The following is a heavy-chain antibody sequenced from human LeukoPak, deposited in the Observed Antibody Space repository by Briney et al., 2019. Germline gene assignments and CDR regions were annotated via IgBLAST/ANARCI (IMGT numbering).Heavy chain of an antibody. D-gene: IGHD3-10*01. CDR2: ISYTGST. CDR1: GGSISSYY. CDR3: ARAKPKNMVRGLIMRRESRYYFDY. Sequence: SETLSLTCTVSGGSISSYYWSWIRQPPGKGLEWIGYISYTGSTNYNPSLQSRVTMSVDMSKNQLSLKLSSVTAADTAVYYCARAKPKNMVRGLIMRRESRYYFDYWGQGTLVTVSS. V-gene: IGHV4-59*01. J-gene: IGHJ4*02.